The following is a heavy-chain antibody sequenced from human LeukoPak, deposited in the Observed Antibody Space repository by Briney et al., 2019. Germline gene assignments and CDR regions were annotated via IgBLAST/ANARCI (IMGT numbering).Heavy chain of an antibody. D-gene: IGHD1-26*01. Sequence: SETLSLTCTVSGGSISSYYWSWIRQPAGKGLEWIGRIYTSGSTNYNPSLKSRVTMSVDTSKNQFSLKLSSVTAADTAVYYCARDGRRSPDYYYYMDVWDKGTTVTISS. CDR2: IYTSGST. CDR3: ARDGRRSPDYYYYMDV. V-gene: IGHV4-4*07. J-gene: IGHJ6*03. CDR1: GGSISSYY.